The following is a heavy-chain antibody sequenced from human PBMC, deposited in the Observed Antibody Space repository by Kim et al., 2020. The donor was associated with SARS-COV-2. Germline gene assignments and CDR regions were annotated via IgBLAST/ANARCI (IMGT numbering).Heavy chain of an antibody. Sequence: GGSLRLSCAASGFTFSSYSMNWVRQAPGKGLEWVSYISSSSSTIYYADSVKGRFTISRDNAKNSLYLQMNSLRDEDTAVYYCARDLHYYDFWSGNNYYYYYGMDVWGQGTTVTVSS. CDR3: ARDLHYYDFWSGNNYYYYYGMDV. CDR1: GFTFSSYS. J-gene: IGHJ6*02. CDR2: ISSSSSTI. V-gene: IGHV3-48*02. D-gene: IGHD3-3*01.